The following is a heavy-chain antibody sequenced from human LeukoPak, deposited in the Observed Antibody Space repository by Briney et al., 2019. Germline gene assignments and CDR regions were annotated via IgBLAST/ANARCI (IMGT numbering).Heavy chain of an antibody. Sequence: PSETLSLTCTVSDGSMTNYYWSWIRQPPGKGLEWIGYIYYSGSTNYNPSLKSRVTISVDTSKNQFSLKLSSVTAADTAVYYCARVGGGYSYGWFDYWGQGTLVTVSS. CDR1: DGSMTNYY. J-gene: IGHJ4*02. V-gene: IGHV4-59*01. D-gene: IGHD5-18*01. CDR2: IYYSGST. CDR3: ARVGGGYSYGWFDY.